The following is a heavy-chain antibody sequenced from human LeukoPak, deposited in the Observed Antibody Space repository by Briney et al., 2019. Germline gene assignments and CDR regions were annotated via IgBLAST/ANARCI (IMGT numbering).Heavy chain of an antibody. CDR2: ISSSSSYI. D-gene: IGHD2-2*01. CDR1: GFTFSSYS. V-gene: IGHV3-21*01. J-gene: IGHJ3*02. CDR3: ARDGGAYCSSTSCPDAFDI. Sequence: GGSLRLSCAASGFTFSSYSMNWVRQAPGKGLEWVSSISSSSSYIYYADSVKGRFTLSRDNAKNSLYLQMNSLRAEDTAVYYCARDGGAYCSSTSCPDAFDIWGQGTMVTVSS.